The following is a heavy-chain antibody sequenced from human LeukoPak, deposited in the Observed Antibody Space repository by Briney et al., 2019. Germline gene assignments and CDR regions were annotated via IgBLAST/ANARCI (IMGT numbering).Heavy chain of an antibody. CDR1: GGSISSYY. V-gene: IGHV4-59*08. CDR2: IFYTGDS. CDR3: ARHRFASPLDS. D-gene: IGHD2-21*01. J-gene: IGHJ4*02. Sequence: SETLSLTCTVSGGSISSYYWSWIRQPPGKGLEWVGYIFYTGDSNHNPSFKSRVSISLDTSKDQISLELSSVTAADTAVYYCARHRFASPLDSWGQGTLVTVSS.